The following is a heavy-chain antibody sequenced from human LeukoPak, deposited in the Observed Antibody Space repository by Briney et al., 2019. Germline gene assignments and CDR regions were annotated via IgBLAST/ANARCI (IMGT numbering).Heavy chain of an antibody. CDR1: EFTFDDYG. D-gene: IGHD3-3*01. J-gene: IGHJ3*02. CDR3: ARALYYDFWSGSPDDAFDI. V-gene: IGHV3-20*01. Sequence: GGSLRLSCAASEFTFDDYGMSWVRQAPGKGLEWVSGNWNGGSTGYADSVKGRFTISRDNAKNSLYLQMNSLRAEDTALYHCARALYYDFWSGSPDDAFDIWGQGTMVTVSS. CDR2: NWNGGST.